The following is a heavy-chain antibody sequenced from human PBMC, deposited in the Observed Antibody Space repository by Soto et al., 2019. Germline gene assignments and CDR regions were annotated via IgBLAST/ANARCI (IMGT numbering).Heavy chain of an antibody. V-gene: IGHV4-31*03. CDR3: AGWGCLLGFGETGL. Sequence: QVQLQESGPGLVKPSQTLSLTCTVSGGSISSGGYYWSWIRQHPGKGLEWSGYIYYSGSTYYNPSLKCRITISVESTKIQSPLKLGYVTAGDTAGYYCAGWGCLLGFGETGLWGQGTLVTVSS. CDR2: IYYSGST. CDR1: GGSISSGGYY. J-gene: IGHJ4*02. D-gene: IGHD3-10*01.